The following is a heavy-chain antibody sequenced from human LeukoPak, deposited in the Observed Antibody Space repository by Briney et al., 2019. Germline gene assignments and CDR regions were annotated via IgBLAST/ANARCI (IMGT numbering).Heavy chain of an antibody. CDR3: AKPYDILTEGAFDI. Sequence: SQTLSLTCTVSGGSLSSGDYYWSWIRQPPGKGLEWIGYIYYSGSTSYNPSLKSRLTISVDTSKNQFSLKLSSVTAADTAVYYCAKPYDILTEGAFDIWGQGTMVTVSS. CDR1: GGSLSSGDYY. V-gene: IGHV4-30-4*01. J-gene: IGHJ3*02. CDR2: IYYSGST. D-gene: IGHD3-9*01.